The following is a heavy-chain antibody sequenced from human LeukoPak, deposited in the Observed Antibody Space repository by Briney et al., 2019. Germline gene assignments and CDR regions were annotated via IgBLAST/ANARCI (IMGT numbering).Heavy chain of an antibody. D-gene: IGHD1-26*01. V-gene: IGHV3-23*01. CDR1: GFTFSTYA. CDR3: AREWELQTRFDF. Sequence: SGGSLRPSCAASGFTFSTYAMSWVRQAPGKGLEWVSGISGSGGSTYYADSVKGRFTISRDNAKNSAYLQMNSLRAEDSAVYYCAREWELQTRFDFWGQGTLVTVSS. CDR2: ISGSGGST. J-gene: IGHJ4*02.